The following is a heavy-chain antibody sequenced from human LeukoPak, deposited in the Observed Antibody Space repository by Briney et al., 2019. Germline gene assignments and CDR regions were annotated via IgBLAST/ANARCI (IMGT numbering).Heavy chain of an antibody. V-gene: IGHV4-39*07. J-gene: IGHJ5*02. CDR1: GGSISSSSYY. CDR3: ARDCRFDYNWFDP. D-gene: IGHD2-21*01. Sequence: PSETLSLTCTVSGGSISSSSYYWGWIRQPPGKGLEWIGSIYYSGSTYYNPSLKSRVTISVDTSKNQFSLKLSSVTAADTAVYYCARDCRFDYNWFDPWGQGTLVTVSS. CDR2: IYYSGST.